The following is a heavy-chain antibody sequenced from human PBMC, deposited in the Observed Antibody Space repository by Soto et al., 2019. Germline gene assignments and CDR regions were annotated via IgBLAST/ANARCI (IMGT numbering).Heavy chain of an antibody. Sequence: ASLKVSCKASGGIFSSYAISWVRQAPGQGLEWMGGIIPIFGTANYAQKFQGRVTITADESTNTAYMDLSSLKSEDTAIYYCARARSCYFWCNDVCGQGTTVTVSS. V-gene: IGHV1-69*13. D-gene: IGHD3-22*01. J-gene: IGHJ6*02. CDR2: IIPIFGTA. CDR1: GGIFSSYA. CDR3: ARARSCYFWCNDV.